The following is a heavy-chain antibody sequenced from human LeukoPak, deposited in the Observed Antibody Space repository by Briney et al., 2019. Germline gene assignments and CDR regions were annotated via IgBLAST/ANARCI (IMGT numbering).Heavy chain of an antibody. CDR1: GFTFSGST. CDR2: IRSKANSYAT. CDR3: ARDLSGSYMSDY. D-gene: IGHD3-10*01. J-gene: IGHJ4*02. Sequence: TGGSLKLSCAASGFTFSGSTMHWVRQASGKGLEWVGRIRSKANSYATAYAASVKGRFTISRDDSKNTAYLQMNSLKTEDTAVYYCARDLSGSYMSDYWGQGTLVTVSS. V-gene: IGHV3-73*01.